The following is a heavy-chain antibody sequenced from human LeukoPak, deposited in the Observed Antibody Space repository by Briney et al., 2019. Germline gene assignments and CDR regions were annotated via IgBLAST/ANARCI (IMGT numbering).Heavy chain of an antibody. CDR2: IDPSDAET. Sequence: ISSRLPGTRFPSYCIRWARQMPDNGRDCKERIDPSDAETNYSRSFRGQVTISADKSISTSYLQWSSLRASDAAMYYCARHGLRITMVRGAGTDYWGQGTLVTVSS. CDR3: ARHGLRITMVRGAGTDY. V-gene: IGHV5-10-1*01. CDR1: GTRFPSYC. D-gene: IGHD3-10*01. J-gene: IGHJ4*02.